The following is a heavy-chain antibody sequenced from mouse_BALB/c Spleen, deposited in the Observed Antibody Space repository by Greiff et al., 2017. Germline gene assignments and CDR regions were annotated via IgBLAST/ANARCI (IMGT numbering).Heavy chain of an antibody. CDR2: INPSNGRT. CDR3: ARYYGSLDY. J-gene: IGHJ2*01. Sequence: QVQLKQPGAELVKPGASVKLSCKASGYTFTSYWMHWVKQRPGQGLEWIGEINPSNGRTNYNEKFKSKATLTVDKSSSTAYMQLSSLTSEDSAVYYCARYYGSLDYWGQGTTLTVSS. D-gene: IGHD1-1*01. CDR1: GYTFTSYW. V-gene: IGHV1S81*02.